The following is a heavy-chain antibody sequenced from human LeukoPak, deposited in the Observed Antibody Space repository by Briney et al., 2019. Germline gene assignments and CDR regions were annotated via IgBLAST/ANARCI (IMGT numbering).Heavy chain of an antibody. V-gene: IGHV1-69*06. CDR2: IIPIFGTA. Sequence: ASVKVSCKASGYTFTGYYMHWVRQAPGQGLEWMGGIIPIFGTANYAQKFQGRVTITADKSTSTAYMELSSLRSEDTAVYYCARAGIAVAGTIWYYYYYMDVWGKGTTVTVSS. CDR3: ARAGIAVAGTIWYYYYYMDV. J-gene: IGHJ6*03. CDR1: GYTFTGYY. D-gene: IGHD6-19*01.